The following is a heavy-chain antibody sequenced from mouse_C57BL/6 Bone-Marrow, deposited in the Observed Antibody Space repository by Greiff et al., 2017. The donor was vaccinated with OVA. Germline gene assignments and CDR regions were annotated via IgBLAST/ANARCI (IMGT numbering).Heavy chain of an antibody. CDR2: INPNNGGT. Sequence: EVQLRQSGPELVKPGASVKIPCKASGYTFTDYNMDWVKQSHGKSLEWIGDINPNNGGTIYNQKFKGKATLPVDTSSSTAYMELRSLTSEDTAVYYCARAQIYWYFDVGGTGTTVTVSS. CDR3: ARAQIYWYFDV. J-gene: IGHJ1*03. CDR1: GYTFTDYN. V-gene: IGHV1-18*01.